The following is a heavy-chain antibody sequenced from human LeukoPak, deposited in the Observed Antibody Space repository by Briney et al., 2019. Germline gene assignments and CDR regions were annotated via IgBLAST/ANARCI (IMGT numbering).Heavy chain of an antibody. CDR2: IYPGDSET. V-gene: IGHV5-51*01. J-gene: IGHJ4*02. CDR1: GYSFTSYW. D-gene: IGHD3-22*01. CDR3: ARHPDHAFGYYLNHFDY. Sequence: GESLKISCKGSGYSFTSYWIAWVRQMPGKGLDWMGIIYPGDSETKYSPSFQGQVTISVDKSISTAYLQWSSLKASDTAMYYCARHPDHAFGYYLNHFDYWGQGTLVTVSS.